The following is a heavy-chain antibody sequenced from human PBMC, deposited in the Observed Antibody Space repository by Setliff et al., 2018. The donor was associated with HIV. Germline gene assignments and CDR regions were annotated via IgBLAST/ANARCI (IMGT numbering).Heavy chain of an antibody. D-gene: IGHD3-9*01. V-gene: IGHV3-21*01. J-gene: IGHJ5*02. CDR2: ISASATYI. Sequence: KPGGSLRLSCAASGFTFSNYSMNWVRQTPGKGLEWVSSISASATYIYYADSVKGRFTISRDNAENSLYLQMNSLRAEDTAVYFCARDNGRYFDRGWFDPWGQGALVTVS. CDR1: GFTFSNYS. CDR3: ARDNGRYFDRGWFDP.